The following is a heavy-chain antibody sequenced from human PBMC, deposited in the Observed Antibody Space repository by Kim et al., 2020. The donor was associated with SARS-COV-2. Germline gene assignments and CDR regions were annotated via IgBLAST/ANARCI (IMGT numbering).Heavy chain of an antibody. V-gene: IGHV3-15*01. CDR3: LVGFGNLPSYYYGMDV. CDR2: IKGEIDGGTA. CDR1: GFTFRHGW. Sequence: GGSLRLSCAASGFTFRHGWMSWVRQAPGKGLEWVGRIKGEIDGGTADYPALAKGRFTIARDDLKQTVSLQMNNLQTEDTAVYYCLVGFGNLPSYYYGMDVWGQGTTVTVSS. J-gene: IGHJ6*02. D-gene: IGHD3-10*01.